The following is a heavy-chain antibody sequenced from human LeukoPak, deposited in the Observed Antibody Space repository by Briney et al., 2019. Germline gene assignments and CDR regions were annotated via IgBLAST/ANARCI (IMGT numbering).Heavy chain of an antibody. CDR2: IYYSGGT. D-gene: IGHD6-19*01. CDR1: GGSINSYY. CDR3: ARLSPYSSGWYQDY. Sequence: SETLSLTCIVSGGSINSYYWSWIRQPPGKGLEWIGYIYYSGGTNYNPSLKSRVSISVDTSKNQFSLKLSSVTAADTAVYYCARLSPYSSGWYQDYWGQGTLVTVSS. J-gene: IGHJ4*02. V-gene: IGHV4-59*08.